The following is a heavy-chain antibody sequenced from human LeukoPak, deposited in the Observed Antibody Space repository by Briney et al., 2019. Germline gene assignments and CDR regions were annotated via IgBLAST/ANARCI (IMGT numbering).Heavy chain of an antibody. V-gene: IGHV4-38-2*02. CDR3: ARDSGSYSGFDP. CDR2: IYHSGST. CDR1: GYSISSGYY. D-gene: IGHD1-26*01. J-gene: IGHJ5*02. Sequence: SETLSLTCTVSGYSISSGYYWGWIRQPPGKGLEWIGIIYHSGSTYFNPSLKSRVTISVDTSKNQFSLKLSSVTAADTAVYYCARDSGSYSGFDPWGQGTLVTVSS.